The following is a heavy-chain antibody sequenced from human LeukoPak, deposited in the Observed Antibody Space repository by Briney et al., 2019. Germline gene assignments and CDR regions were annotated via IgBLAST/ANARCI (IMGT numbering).Heavy chain of an antibody. CDR1: GGTFSSYA. CDR2: IIPIFGIA. J-gene: IGHJ5*02. CDR3: ASYDYGDYQNNNWFDP. D-gene: IGHD4-17*01. V-gene: IGHV1-69*04. Sequence: GASVKVSCKASGGTFSSYAISWVRQAPGQGLEWMGRIIPIFGIANYARKFQGRVTITADKSTSTAYMELSSLRSEDTAVYYCASYDYGDYQNNNWFDPWGQGTLVTVSS.